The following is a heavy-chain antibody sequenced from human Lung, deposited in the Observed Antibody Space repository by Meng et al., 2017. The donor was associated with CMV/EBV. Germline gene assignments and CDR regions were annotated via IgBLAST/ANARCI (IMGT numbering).Heavy chain of an antibody. J-gene: IGHJ6*02. CDR2: IRSKAYGGTT. V-gene: IGHV3-49*04. Sequence: GGSXRLXCTASGFTFGAYAMSWVRQAPGKGLGWVGLIRSKAYGGTTEYAASVKGRFTISRDDSKSIAHLQMNSLKTEDTAVYYCTRELTEGYIRVVTFYYYGMDVWXQGTXVTVSS. D-gene: IGHD4-23*01. CDR1: GFTFGAYA. CDR3: TRELTEGYIRVVTFYYYGMDV.